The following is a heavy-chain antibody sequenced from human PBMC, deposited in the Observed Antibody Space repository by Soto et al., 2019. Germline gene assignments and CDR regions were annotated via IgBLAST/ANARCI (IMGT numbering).Heavy chain of an antibody. D-gene: IGHD6-13*01. Sequence: SETLSLTCAVYGGXFSGYYWSWIRQPPGKGLEWIGEINHSGSTNYNPSLKSRVTISVDTSKNQFSLKLSSVTAADTAVYYCARRGGDSSSWYSDYWGQGTLVTVSS. V-gene: IGHV4-34*01. CDR3: ARRGGDSSSWYSDY. CDR2: INHSGST. J-gene: IGHJ4*02. CDR1: GGXFSGYY.